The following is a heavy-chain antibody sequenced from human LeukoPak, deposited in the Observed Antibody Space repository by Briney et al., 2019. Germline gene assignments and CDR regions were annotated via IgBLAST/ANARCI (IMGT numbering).Heavy chain of an antibody. V-gene: IGHV4-59*08. CDR1: CGPISSYY. D-gene: IGHD1-26*01. CDR2: IYYSGST. Sequence: SETLSLTCTVSCGPISSYYWSWIRQPPGKGLEWIGYIYYSGSTNYNPSLKSRVTISVDTSKNQFSLKLSSVTAADTAVYYCARGIVGATTVDYWGQGTLVTVSS. J-gene: IGHJ4*02. CDR3: ARGIVGATTVDY.